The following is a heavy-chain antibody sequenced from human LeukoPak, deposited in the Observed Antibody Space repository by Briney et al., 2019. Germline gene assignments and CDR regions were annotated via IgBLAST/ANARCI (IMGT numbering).Heavy chain of an antibody. CDR2: ISDSVST. D-gene: IGHD6-13*01. V-gene: IGHV4-59*01. CDR3: ARGQQQLSR. J-gene: IGHJ4*02. CDR1: GGSISSYY. Sequence: KPSETLSLTCTVSGGSISSYYWSWIRQPPGTGLEWIGYISDSVSTNYNPSLKSRVSISVDTSNNQFSLKLSSVTAADTAVYYCARGQQQLSRWGQGTLVTVSS.